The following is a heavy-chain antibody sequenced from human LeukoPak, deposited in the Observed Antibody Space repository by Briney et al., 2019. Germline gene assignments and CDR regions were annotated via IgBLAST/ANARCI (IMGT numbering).Heavy chain of an antibody. V-gene: IGHV4-4*02. CDR1: GGSTSSSNW. CDR3: ARGGNKWELDNWFDP. Sequence: PSETLSLTCAVSGGSTSSSNWWSWVRQPPGKGLEWIGEIFHSGSTNYNPSLKSRVTISVDKSKNQFSLKLNSVTAADTAVYYCARGGNKWELDNWFDPWGQGTLVTVSS. J-gene: IGHJ5*02. D-gene: IGHD1-26*01. CDR2: IFHSGST.